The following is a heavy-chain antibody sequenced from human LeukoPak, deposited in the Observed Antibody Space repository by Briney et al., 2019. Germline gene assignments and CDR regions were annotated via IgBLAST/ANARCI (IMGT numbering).Heavy chain of an antibody. J-gene: IGHJ4*02. CDR1: GGSVSSNGYY. CDR2: IFNRGRT. V-gene: IGHV4-61*08. CDR3: ALLQSGRPVDY. D-gene: IGHD5-24*01. Sequence: SETLSLTCTVSGGSVSSNGYYWNWIRQPPGKGLEWIGYIFNRGRTNYTPSLKSRVTISVDTANNQFSLRLNSVTAADTAVYFCALLQSGRPVDYWGQGTLVTVSS.